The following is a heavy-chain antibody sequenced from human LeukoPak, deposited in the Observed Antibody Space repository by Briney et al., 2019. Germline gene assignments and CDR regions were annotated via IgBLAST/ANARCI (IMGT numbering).Heavy chain of an antibody. D-gene: IGHD6-13*01. V-gene: IGHV3-23*01. J-gene: IGHJ6*02. CDR1: GFTFSNYA. CDR2: IGGDSGRI. Sequence: QAGGSLRLSCAASGFTFSNYAITWVRQAPGKGLEWVSTIGGDSGRINYAGSVKGRFTISRDNSKNTLYLQMNSLRAEDTAVYYCAKDRLGIAAAGTSGLRYYYYYGMDVWGQGTTVTVSS. CDR3: AKDRLGIAAAGTSGLRYYYYYGMDV.